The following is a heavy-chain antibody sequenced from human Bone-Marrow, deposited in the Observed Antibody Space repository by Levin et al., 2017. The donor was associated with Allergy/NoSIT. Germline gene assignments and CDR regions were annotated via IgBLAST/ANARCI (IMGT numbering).Heavy chain of an antibody. J-gene: IGHJ4*02. V-gene: IGHV3-23*01. CDR2: ISGSGGGT. Sequence: PGGSLRLSCAASGFTFSSYGMSWVRQAPGKGLEWVSAISGSGGGTYYADSVNGRLTISRDNSKNTLYLQMSSLRVEDTAVYYCAKGGGEAYDILTANYPGAFDYWGQGTLVTVSS. D-gene: IGHD3-9*01. CDR3: AKGGGEAYDILTANYPGAFDY. CDR1: GFTFSSYG.